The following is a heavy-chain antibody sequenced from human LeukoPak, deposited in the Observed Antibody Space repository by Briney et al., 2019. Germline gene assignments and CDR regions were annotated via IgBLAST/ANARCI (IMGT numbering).Heavy chain of an antibody. CDR3: ATLILRAAPYYLDY. V-gene: IGHV5-10-1*01. J-gene: IGHJ4*02. CDR1: GYRFTNYW. CDR2: IDSSDSYT. Sequence: GESLKISCKGSGYRFTNYWISWVRQMPGKGLEWMGRIDSSDSYTDYSPSFQGHVTFSADKSITTAYLQWSSLKASDTAMYYCATLILRAAPYYLDYWGQGTLVTVSS. D-gene: IGHD3-16*01.